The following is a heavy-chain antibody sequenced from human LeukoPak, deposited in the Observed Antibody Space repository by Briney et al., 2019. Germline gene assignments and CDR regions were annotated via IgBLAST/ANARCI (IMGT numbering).Heavy chain of an antibody. CDR1: GISFSRYW. CDR2: ISGSGGST. J-gene: IGHJ4*02. D-gene: IGHD3-3*01. V-gene: IGHV3-23*01. CDR3: AKGGSFWSDTRDYFDY. Sequence: GGSLRLSCAASGISFSRYWMSWVRQAPGKGLDWVSAISGSGGSTYYADSVKGRFTISRGNSKNTLYLQMNSLRAEDTALYYCAKGGSFWSDTRDYFDYWGQGTLVTVSS.